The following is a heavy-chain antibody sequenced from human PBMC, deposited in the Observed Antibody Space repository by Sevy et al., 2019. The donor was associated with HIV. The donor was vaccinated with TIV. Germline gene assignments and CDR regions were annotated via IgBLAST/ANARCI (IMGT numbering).Heavy chain of an antibody. J-gene: IGHJ4*02. Sequence: GGSLRLSCAASGFTFTNYGMHWVRQVPGKGLEWVTFIRYDGSDKYYAASVKGRYTISRDDSKNTLYLQMDSLRPEDTAIYYGAKDLAGPGRRYFDSWGQGTLVTVSS. D-gene: IGHD6-13*01. CDR1: GFTFTNYG. V-gene: IGHV3-30*02. CDR2: IRYDGSDK. CDR3: AKDLAGPGRRYFDS.